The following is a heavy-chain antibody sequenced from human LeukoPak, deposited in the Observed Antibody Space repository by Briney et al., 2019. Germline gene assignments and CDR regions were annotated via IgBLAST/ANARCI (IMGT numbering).Heavy chain of an antibody. CDR3: ASDSGSYYTKYYFDY. CDR1: GFTFSSYA. Sequence: GGSLRLSCAASGFTFSSYAMSWVRQTPGKGLEWVSAISGSGGSTYYADSVKGRFTISRDNSKNTLYLQMNSLRAEDTAVYYCASDSGSYYTKYYFDYWGQGALVTVSS. CDR2: ISGSGGST. J-gene: IGHJ4*02. D-gene: IGHD1-26*01. V-gene: IGHV3-23*01.